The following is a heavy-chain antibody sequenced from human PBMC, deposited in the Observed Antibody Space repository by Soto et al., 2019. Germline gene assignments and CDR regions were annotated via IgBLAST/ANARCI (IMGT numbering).Heavy chain of an antibody. D-gene: IGHD3-22*01. CDR2: IWYDGSNK. Sequence: GGSLRLSCAASGFTFSSYGMHWVRQAPGKGLEWVAVIWYDGSNKYYADSVKGRFTISRDNSKNTLYLQMNSLRAEDTAVYYCARADRGDSSGYEFDYWGQGTLVTVSS. J-gene: IGHJ4*02. V-gene: IGHV3-33*01. CDR3: ARADRGDSSGYEFDY. CDR1: GFTFSSYG.